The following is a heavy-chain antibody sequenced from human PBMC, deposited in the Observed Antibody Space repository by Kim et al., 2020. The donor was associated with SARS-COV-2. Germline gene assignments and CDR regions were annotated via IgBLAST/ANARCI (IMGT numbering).Heavy chain of an antibody. D-gene: IGHD3-10*01. CDR2: ISWNSGSI. CDR1: GFTFDDYA. CDR3: AKDIGYGSGSYPPYYGMDV. Sequence: GGSLRLSCAASGFTFDDYAMHWVRQAPGKGLEWVSGISWNSGSIGYADSVKGRFTISRDNAKNSLYLQMNSLRAEDTALYYCAKDIGYGSGSYPPYYGMDVWGQGTTVTVSS. J-gene: IGHJ6*02. V-gene: IGHV3-9*01.